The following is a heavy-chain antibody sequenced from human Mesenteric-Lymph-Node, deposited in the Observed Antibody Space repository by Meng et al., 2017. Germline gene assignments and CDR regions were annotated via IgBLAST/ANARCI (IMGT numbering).Heavy chain of an antibody. J-gene: IGHJ6*02. CDR1: GGTFNSYA. CDR2: IIPIFGIA. CDR3: GRSASDWNDDNYYYAMEV. D-gene: IGHD1-1*01. Sequence: SVKVSCKASGGTFNSYAISWVRQAPGQGLEWMGGIIPIFGIANYAQKFKDRVTITADKPTSTAYMELSSLISEDTAVYYCGRSASDWNDDNYYYAMEVWGQGTTVTVSS. V-gene: IGHV1-69*10.